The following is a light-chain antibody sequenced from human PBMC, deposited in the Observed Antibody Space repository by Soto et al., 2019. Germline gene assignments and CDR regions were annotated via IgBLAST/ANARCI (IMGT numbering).Light chain of an antibody. CDR2: DVN. CDR1: SSDVGGYNY. CDR3: SSYTSSSTLAV. J-gene: IGLJ2*01. Sequence: QSVLTQPASVSGSPGPSITISCTGTSSDVGGYNYVSWYQQDPGKAPKLMIYDVNNRPSGVSNRFSGSKSGNTASLTISGLQAEDEAYYYCSSYTSSSTLAVFGGGTKLTVL. V-gene: IGLV2-14*01.